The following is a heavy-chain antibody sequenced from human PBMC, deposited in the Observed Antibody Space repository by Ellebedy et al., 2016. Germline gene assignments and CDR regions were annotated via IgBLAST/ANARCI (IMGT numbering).Heavy chain of an antibody. Sequence: GESLKISCVASGFSFFTYAMYWVRQAPGKGLEWVAVIPYHGSNASYADSVKGRFTISRDNSKNTLYLQMNSLRPEDTAVFYCAREHDYRDYGIDYWGQGTLVTVSS. CDR3: AREHDYRDYGIDY. CDR1: GFSFFTYA. D-gene: IGHD4-17*01. J-gene: IGHJ4*02. V-gene: IGHV3-30*04. CDR2: IPYHGSNA.